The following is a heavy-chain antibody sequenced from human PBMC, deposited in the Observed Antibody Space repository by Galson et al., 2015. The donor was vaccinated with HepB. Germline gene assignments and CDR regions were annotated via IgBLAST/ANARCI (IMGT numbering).Heavy chain of an antibody. CDR2: ISYDGSNK. D-gene: IGHD2/OR15-2a*01. Sequence: SLRLSCAASGFTFSSYGMHWVRQAPGKGLEWVAVISYDGSNKYYADSVKGRFTISRDNSKNTLYLQMNSLRAEDTAVYYCAKDLSYYYYGMDVWGQGTTVTVSS. CDR1: GFTFSSYG. J-gene: IGHJ6*02. CDR3: AKDLSYYYYGMDV. V-gene: IGHV3-30*18.